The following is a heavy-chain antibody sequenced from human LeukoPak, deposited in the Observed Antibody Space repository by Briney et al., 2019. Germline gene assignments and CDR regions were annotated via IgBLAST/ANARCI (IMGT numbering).Heavy chain of an antibody. Sequence: GGSLRLSCAASGFSFSSYAMHWVRQAPGKGLEWVAVISYDESNKYYADSVKGRFTISRDNAKNTLYLQMNSLRAEDTAVYYCAGRYYDILTGGREGFDYWGQGALVTVSS. CDR2: ISYDESNK. CDR3: AGRYYDILTGGREGFDY. J-gene: IGHJ4*02. CDR1: GFSFSSYA. V-gene: IGHV3-30*04. D-gene: IGHD3-9*01.